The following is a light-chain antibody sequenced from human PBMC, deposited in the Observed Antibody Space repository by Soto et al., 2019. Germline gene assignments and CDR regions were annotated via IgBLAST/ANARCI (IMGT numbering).Light chain of an antibody. J-gene: IGLJ1*01. CDR3: CSYAGSSTFYG. CDR2: EVS. Sequence: QSVLTQPASVSGSPGQSITISCTGTSSDVGSYNLVSWYQQHPGKAPKLMISEVSKRPSGVSNRFSGSKSGSTASLTISGLQAEDEATYYCCSYAGSSTFYGFGTGTKVPV. V-gene: IGLV2-23*02. CDR1: SSDVGSYNL.